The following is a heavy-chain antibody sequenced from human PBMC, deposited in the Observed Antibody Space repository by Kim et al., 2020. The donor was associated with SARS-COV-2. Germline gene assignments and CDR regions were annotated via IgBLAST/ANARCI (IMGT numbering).Heavy chain of an antibody. CDR3: ARDYYGSGSYLCDWFDP. J-gene: IGHJ5*02. V-gene: IGHV6-1*01. CDR2: TYYRSKWYN. Sequence: SQTLSLTCAISGDSVSSNSAAWNWIRQSPSRGLEWLGRTYYRSKWYNDYAVSVKSRITINPDTSKNQFSLQLNSVTPEDTAVYYCARDYYGSGSYLCDWFDPWGQGTLVTVSS. CDR1: GDSVSSNSAA. D-gene: IGHD3-10*01.